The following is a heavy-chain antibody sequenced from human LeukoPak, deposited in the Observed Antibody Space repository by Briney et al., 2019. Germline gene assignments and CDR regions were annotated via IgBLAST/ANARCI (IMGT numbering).Heavy chain of an antibody. V-gene: IGHV4-31*03. CDR3: ARGTYYYDSSGYSQYYFDY. Sequence: SETLSLTCTVSGGSISSGGYYWSWIRQHPGKGLEWIGYIYYSGSTYYNPSLKSRVTISVDTSKNQSSLKLSSVTAADTAVYYCARGTYYYDSSGYSQYYFDYWGQGTLVTVSS. D-gene: IGHD3-22*01. CDR1: GGSISSGGYY. CDR2: IYYSGST. J-gene: IGHJ4*02.